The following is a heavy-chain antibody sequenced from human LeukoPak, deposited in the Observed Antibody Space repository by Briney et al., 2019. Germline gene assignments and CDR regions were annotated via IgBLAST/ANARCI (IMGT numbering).Heavy chain of an antibody. CDR1: GGSISSGDYY. V-gene: IGHV4-30-4*08. CDR2: IYYSGST. Sequence: PSETLSLTCTVSGGSISSGDYYWSWIRQPPGKGLEWIGYIYYSGSTYYNPSLKSRVTISVDTSKNQFSLKLSSVTAADTAVYYCARGSWFGESSGVDYWGQGTLSPSPQ. CDR3: ARGSWFGESSGVDY. J-gene: IGHJ4*02. D-gene: IGHD3-10*01.